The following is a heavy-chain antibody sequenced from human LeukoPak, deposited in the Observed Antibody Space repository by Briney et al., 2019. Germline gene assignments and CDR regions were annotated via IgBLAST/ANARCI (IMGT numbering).Heavy chain of an antibody. Sequence: GESLKIFCKASAYSFTSYWIGWVRQMPGKGLEWMGIIYPGDSDTTYSPSFQGQVTISADNSISTAYLQWSSLKASDTAMYYCARLRDYDRYYDRWGRGTLVTVSS. CDR3: ARLRDYDRYYDR. CDR1: AYSFTSYW. V-gene: IGHV5-51*01. J-gene: IGHJ2*01. D-gene: IGHD3-22*01. CDR2: IYPGDSDT.